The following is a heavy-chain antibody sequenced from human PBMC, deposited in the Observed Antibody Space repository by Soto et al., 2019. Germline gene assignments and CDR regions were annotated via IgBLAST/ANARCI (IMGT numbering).Heavy chain of an antibody. CDR1: GYIFTNYY. J-gene: IGHJ4*02. CDR2: TSPSGGTT. Sequence: QVQLVQSGAEVKKPGASMKVSCKASGYIFTNYYVHWVRQAPGQGLEWMGMTSPSGGTTGYAQKFQGRVTMTRDTSTSTVYMELSSLTSEDTALYYCARDWELGFWGQGTLVTVSS. D-gene: IGHD1-26*01. CDR3: ARDWELGF. V-gene: IGHV1-46*01.